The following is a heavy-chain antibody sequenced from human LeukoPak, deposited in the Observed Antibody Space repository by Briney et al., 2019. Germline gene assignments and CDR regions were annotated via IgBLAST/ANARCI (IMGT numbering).Heavy chain of an antibody. J-gene: IGHJ6*03. Sequence: GGSLRLSCAASGFTFSSYSMNWVRQAPGKGLEWVSSISSSSSYIYYADSVKGRFTISRDNAKNSLYLQMNSLGAEDTAVYYCARDRAYDRRNLQLWSRYYYYMDVWGKGTTVTVSS. CDR2: ISSSSSYI. D-gene: IGHD3-22*01. CDR1: GFTFSSYS. V-gene: IGHV3-21*01. CDR3: ARDRAYDRRNLQLWSRYYYYMDV.